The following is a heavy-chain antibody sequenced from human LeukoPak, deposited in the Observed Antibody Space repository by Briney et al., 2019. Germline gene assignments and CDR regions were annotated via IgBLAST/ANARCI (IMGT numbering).Heavy chain of an antibody. CDR1: GFTFSSYG. Sequence: GGSLRLSCAASGFTFSSYGMHWVRQAPGKGLEWVAVIWYDGSNKYYADSVKGRFTISRDNSKNTLYLQMNSLRADDTAVYYCAKDGVTGTTPYYMDVWGKGTTVTVSS. CDR3: AKDGVTGTTPYYMDV. D-gene: IGHD1-7*01. J-gene: IGHJ6*03. V-gene: IGHV3-30*02. CDR2: IWYDGSNK.